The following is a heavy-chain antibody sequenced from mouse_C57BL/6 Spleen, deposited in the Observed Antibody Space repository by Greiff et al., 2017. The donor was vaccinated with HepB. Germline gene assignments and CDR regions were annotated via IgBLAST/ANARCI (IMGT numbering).Heavy chain of an antibody. V-gene: IGHV1-69*01. J-gene: IGHJ3*01. CDR2: IDPSDSYT. CDR3: NLYYGSPFAY. CDR1: GYTFTSYW. D-gene: IGHD1-1*01. Sequence: QVQLQQPGAELVMPGASVKLSCKASGYTFTSYWMHWVKQRPGQGLEWIGEIDPSDSYTNYNQKFKGKSTLTVDKSSSTAYMQLSSLTSEDSAVYYCNLYYGSPFAYWGQGTLVTVSA.